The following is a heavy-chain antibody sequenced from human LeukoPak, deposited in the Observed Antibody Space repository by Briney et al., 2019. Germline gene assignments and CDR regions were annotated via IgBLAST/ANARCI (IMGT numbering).Heavy chain of an antibody. Sequence: PGGSLRLSCAASGFTFSDYSMNWVRQAPGKGLEWISYVGISSGNTKYADSVKGRFTISGDSAKNSVFLQMNNLRVEDTAVYYCARDSTYWYDSGSSGPHYFDYWGQGTLVTVSS. J-gene: IGHJ4*02. CDR1: GFTFSDYS. D-gene: IGHD3-10*01. CDR3: ARDSTYWYDSGSSGPHYFDY. V-gene: IGHV3-48*04. CDR2: VGISSGNT.